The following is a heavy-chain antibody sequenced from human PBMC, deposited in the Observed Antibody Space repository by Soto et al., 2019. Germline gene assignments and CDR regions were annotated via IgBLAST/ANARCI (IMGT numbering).Heavy chain of an antibody. V-gene: IGHV3-30-3*01. CDR1: GFTFSSYA. CDR2: ISYDGSNK. Sequence: QVQLVESGGGVVQPGRSLRLSCAASGFTFSSYAMHWVRQATGKGLEWVAVISYDGSNKYYADSVKGRFTISRDNSKNTLYLQMNSMRAEDTAVYYCERDYDYWGQGTLVTVSS. J-gene: IGHJ4*02. CDR3: ERDYDY.